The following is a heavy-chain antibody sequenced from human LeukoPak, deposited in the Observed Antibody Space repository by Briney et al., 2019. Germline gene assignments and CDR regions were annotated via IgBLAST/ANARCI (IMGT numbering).Heavy chain of an antibody. D-gene: IGHD3-10*01. CDR3: ASRNYGSGSYGWFDP. CDR1: GGTFSSYA. J-gene: IGHJ5*02. CDR2: IIPIFGTA. V-gene: IGHV1-69*13. Sequence: ASVKVSCKASGGTFSSYAISWVRQAPGQGLEWMGGIIPIFGTANYAQKFQGRVTITADESTSTAYMELSSLRSEDTAVYYCASRNYGSGSYGWFDPWGQGTLVTVSS.